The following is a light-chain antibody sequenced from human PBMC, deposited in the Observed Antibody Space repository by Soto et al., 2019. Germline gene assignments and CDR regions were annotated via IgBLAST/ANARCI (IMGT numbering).Light chain of an antibody. J-gene: IGKJ4*01. CDR1: QSVSSY. CDR2: DAS. CDR3: QQRSNYPST. Sequence: IVLTQSPSSLSLSPGDRAAISCRASQSVSSYLAWYQQKPGKAPKLLIYDASRRATGVPARFSGSGSGTEFTLTISSLEPEDFAVYFCQQRSNYPSTFGGGTKVEIK. V-gene: IGKV3-11*01.